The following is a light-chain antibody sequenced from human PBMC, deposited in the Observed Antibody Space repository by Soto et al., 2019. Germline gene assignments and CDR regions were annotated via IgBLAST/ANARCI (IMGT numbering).Light chain of an antibody. CDR2: DTS. J-gene: IGKJ4*01. Sequence: EIVLTQSPATLSLSPGERATLSCRASQSVENYLAWFQQRRGQAPRLLVYDTSNRAAGIPDRFSGSGSGTYFTLTIISLEPEDFAVYYCHQRYIWPPLSFGGGTKVEIK. CDR3: HQRYIWPPLS. CDR1: QSVENY. V-gene: IGKV3-11*01.